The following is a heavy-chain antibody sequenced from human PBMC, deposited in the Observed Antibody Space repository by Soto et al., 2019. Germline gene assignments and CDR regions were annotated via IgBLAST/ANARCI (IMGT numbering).Heavy chain of an antibody. V-gene: IGHV1-3*01. D-gene: IGHD3-22*01. CDR1: GYTFTSYA. J-gene: IGHJ6*02. CDR2: INAGNGNT. CDR3: ARFTMIVVPAASYYYYGMDV. Sequence: ASVKASCKASGYTFTSYAMHWVRQAPGQRLEWMGWINAGNGNTKYSQKFQGRVTITRDTSASTAYMELSSLRSEDTAVYYCARFTMIVVPAASYYYYGMDVWGQGTTVTVSS.